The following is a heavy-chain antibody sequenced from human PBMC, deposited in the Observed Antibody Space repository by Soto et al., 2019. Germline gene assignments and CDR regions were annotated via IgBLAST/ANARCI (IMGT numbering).Heavy chain of an antibody. Sequence: GGSLRLSCSASGFTFSSYAMHWVRQAPGKGLEYVSAISSNGGSTYYADSVKGRFTISRDNSKNTLYLQMSSLRAEDTAVYYCVKAPSIRLPVRYGVYWYFDLWGRGTLVTVSS. CDR3: VKAPSIRLPVRYGVYWYFDL. D-gene: IGHD2-8*01. CDR1: GFTFSSYA. J-gene: IGHJ2*01. V-gene: IGHV3-64D*08. CDR2: ISSNGGST.